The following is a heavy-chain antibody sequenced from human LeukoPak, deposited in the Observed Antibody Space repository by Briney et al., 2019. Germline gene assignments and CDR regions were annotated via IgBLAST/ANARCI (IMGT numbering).Heavy chain of an antibody. Sequence: GGSLRLSCAASGFTFSSYEMNWVRRAPGNGLEWVSYISSSGSTIYYADSVKGRFTISRDNAKNSLYLQMNSLRVEDTAVYYCARCTTGRTFGSLREIKRSREIDYWGQGTLVTVSS. CDR2: ISSSGSTI. CDR1: GFTFSSYE. CDR3: ARCTTGRTFGSLREIKRSREIDY. J-gene: IGHJ4*02. D-gene: IGHD1-1*01. V-gene: IGHV3-48*03.